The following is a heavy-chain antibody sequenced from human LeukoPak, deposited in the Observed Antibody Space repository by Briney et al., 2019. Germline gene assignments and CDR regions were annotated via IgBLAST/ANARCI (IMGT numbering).Heavy chain of an antibody. V-gene: IGHV3-53*05. Sequence: GGSLRLSCAASGFTVSTNYMSWVRQAPGKKLEWVSDIYSDGSTFYADSVKGRFTISRDNSKNTLYLQMNSLGHEDTALYFCARAHTWIQLWSGDWGQGTMVTVSS. D-gene: IGHD5-18*01. CDR1: GFTVSTNY. CDR3: ARAHTWIQLWSGD. J-gene: IGHJ4*02. CDR2: IYSDGST.